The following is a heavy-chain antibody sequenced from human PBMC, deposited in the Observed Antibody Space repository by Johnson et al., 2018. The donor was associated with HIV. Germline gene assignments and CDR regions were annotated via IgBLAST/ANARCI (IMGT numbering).Heavy chain of an antibody. J-gene: IGHJ3*02. V-gene: IGHV3-13*01. CDR2: IGTAGDT. CDR3: ARERSGTIAFDI. CDR1: GFTFSSYD. Sequence: VQLVESGGGVVQPGRSLRLSCAASGFTFSSYDMHWVRQATGKGLEWVSAIGTAGDTYYPGSVKGRFTISRENAKNSLYLQMNSLRAEDTALYYCARERSGTIAFDIWGQGTMVTVSS. D-gene: IGHD1-7*01.